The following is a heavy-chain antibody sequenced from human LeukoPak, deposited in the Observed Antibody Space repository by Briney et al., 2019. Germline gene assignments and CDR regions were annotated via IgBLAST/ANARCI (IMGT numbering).Heavy chain of an antibody. CDR2: ISDTDGST. CDR3: AKLSSGWFEDF. CDR1: GFTFSNYA. Sequence: GGSPRLSCAASGFTFSNYAMTWVRQAPGKWLEWVSAISDTDGSTYYVDSVKGRFTISRDFSKHTLYLQMNSLRAEDTAVYYCAKLSSGWFEDFWGQGTLVSVSS. V-gene: IGHV3-23*01. D-gene: IGHD6-19*01. J-gene: IGHJ4*02.